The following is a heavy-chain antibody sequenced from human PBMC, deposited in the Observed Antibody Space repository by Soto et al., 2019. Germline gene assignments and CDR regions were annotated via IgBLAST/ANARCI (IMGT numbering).Heavy chain of an antibody. CDR1: GFSLSTSGMR. CDR2: IDWDDDK. D-gene: IGHD1-1*01. V-gene: IGHV2-70*04. CDR3: AKTGTDGSWFDP. Sequence: SGPTLLNPTQTLTLTCTFSGFSLSTSGMRVSWIRQPPGKALEWLARIDWDDDKYYRTSLKSRLTISKDTSKNQVVLTMTNMDPVDTATYYCAKTGTDGSWFDPWGQGTLVTVSS. J-gene: IGHJ5*02.